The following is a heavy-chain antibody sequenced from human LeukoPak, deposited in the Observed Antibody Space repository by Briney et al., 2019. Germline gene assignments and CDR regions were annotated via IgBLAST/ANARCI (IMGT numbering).Heavy chain of an antibody. D-gene: IGHD2-2*01. CDR3: AKVGPYCSSTSCLRPNFDY. J-gene: IGHJ4*02. CDR1: GFTFSSYA. Sequence: GGSLRLSCAASGFTFSSYAMSWVRQAPGKGLEWVSAISGSGGSTYYADSVKGRFTISRDNSKNTLYLQMNSLRAEDTAVYYCAKVGPYCSSTSCLRPNFDYWGQGTLVTVSS. CDR2: ISGSGGST. V-gene: IGHV3-23*01.